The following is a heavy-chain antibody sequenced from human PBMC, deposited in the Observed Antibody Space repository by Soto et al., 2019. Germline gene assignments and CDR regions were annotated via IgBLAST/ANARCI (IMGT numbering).Heavy chain of an antibody. Sequence: GGSLRLSCAASGFTFNMYWMTWVRQAPGKGLEWVANINQDASEKYYVDSVKGRFTISRDNAKNSLYLEMNSLRDEGTAVYYCARDEGYCRSSSCYDYYYAMDVWGQGTTVTVSS. CDR3: ARDEGYCRSSSCYDYYYAMDV. D-gene: IGHD2-2*01. J-gene: IGHJ6*02. CDR2: INQDASEK. V-gene: IGHV3-7*03. CDR1: GFTFNMYW.